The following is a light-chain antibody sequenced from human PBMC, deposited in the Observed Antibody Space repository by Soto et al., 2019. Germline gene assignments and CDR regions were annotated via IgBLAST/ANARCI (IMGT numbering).Light chain of an antibody. V-gene: IGKV2-30*02. Sequence: FVMTQSPVPLPVTLGQPASISCRSNQSLVHSDGIAYFSWFQQRPGRSPRRLIYKVSNRDSGVPARFSGSGSGTDFALKISRVEAEDVGVYYCMQGTQWPITVGQGTRLEIK. CDR2: KVS. J-gene: IGKJ5*01. CDR1: QSLVHSDGIAY. CDR3: MQGTQWPIT.